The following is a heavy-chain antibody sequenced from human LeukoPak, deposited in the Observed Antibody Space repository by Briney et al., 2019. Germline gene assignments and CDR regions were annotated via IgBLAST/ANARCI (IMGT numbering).Heavy chain of an antibody. J-gene: IGHJ5*02. D-gene: IGHD1-26*01. CDR2: IYHSGST. CDR1: GGSISSGGYY. CDR3: ARRGYWDLGP. Sequence: SETLSLTCTVSGGSISSGGYYWSWIRQPPGKGLEWIGYIYHSGSTYYNPSLKSRVTISVDTSKNQFSLKLSSVTAADTAVYYCARRGYWDLGPWGQGTLVTVSS. V-gene: IGHV4-30-2*01.